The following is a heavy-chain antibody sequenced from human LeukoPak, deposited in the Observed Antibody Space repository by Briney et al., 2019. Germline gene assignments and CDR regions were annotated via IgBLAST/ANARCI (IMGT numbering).Heavy chain of an antibody. J-gene: IGHJ5*02. Sequence: SETLSLTCTVSGGSISSYYWSWIRQPPGKGLEWIGYIYYSGSTNYNPSLKSRVTISVDTSKNQFSLKLSSVTAADTAVYYCARPGLLYDNWFDPWGQGTLVTVSS. CDR2: IYYSGST. CDR1: GGSISSYY. CDR3: ARPGLLYDNWFDP. D-gene: IGHD2-2*02. V-gene: IGHV4-59*01.